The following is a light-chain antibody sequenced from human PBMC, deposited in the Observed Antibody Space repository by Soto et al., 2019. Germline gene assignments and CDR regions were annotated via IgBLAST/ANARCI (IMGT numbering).Light chain of an antibody. CDR2: KAS. Sequence: DIQMTQSPSTLSASVGDRVTITCRASQSISSWLAWYQQKPGKAPKLLIYKASSLESGVPSRFSCSGSGTSFTVTVYSPHPDDLSTYYCLQDYSYSRTFGQGTKVEIK. V-gene: IGKV1-5*03. CDR3: LQDYSYSRT. J-gene: IGKJ1*01. CDR1: QSISSW.